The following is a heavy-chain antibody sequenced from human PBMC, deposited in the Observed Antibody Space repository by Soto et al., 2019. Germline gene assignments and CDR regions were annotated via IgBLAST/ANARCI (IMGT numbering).Heavy chain of an antibody. J-gene: IGHJ4*02. CDR1: GFTFSSYA. D-gene: IGHD3-10*01. CDR2: ISGSGGST. CDR3: AKHPAGYGSETIDY. V-gene: IGHV3-23*01. Sequence: GGSLRLSCAASGFTFSSYAMSWVRQAPGKGLEWVSAISGSGGSTYYADSVKGRFTISRDNSKNTLYLQMNSLRAEDTAVYYCAKHPAGYGSETIDYWGQGTLVTVSS.